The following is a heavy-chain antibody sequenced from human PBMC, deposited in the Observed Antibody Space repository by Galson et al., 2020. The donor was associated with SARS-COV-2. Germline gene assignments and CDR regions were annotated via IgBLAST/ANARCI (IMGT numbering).Heavy chain of an antibody. V-gene: IGHV3-30*04. J-gene: IGHJ5*02. Sequence: GESLKISCAASGFTFSSYALHWVRQAPGKGLEWVAVISYDGSNKYYAESVKGRFTISRDHSKNTLYLQMNSLRAEDTAVYYCARCRGYSGYDRCGWFDPWGQGTLVTVSS. D-gene: IGHD5-12*01. CDR3: ARCRGYSGYDRCGWFDP. CDR2: ISYDGSNK. CDR1: GFTFSSYA.